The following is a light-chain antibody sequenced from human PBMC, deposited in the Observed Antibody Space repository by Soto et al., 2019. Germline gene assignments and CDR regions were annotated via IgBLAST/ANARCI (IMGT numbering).Light chain of an antibody. CDR2: DVS. Sequence: DIQMTQSPSTLSASLGDRVTITCRAGESISSWLAWYQQKPGKAPKLLIYDVSSLESGVPSRFSGSGSGTEFTLTISSLQPDDFATYYCQQYNTYPWTFGQGTKVDIK. V-gene: IGKV1-5*01. CDR1: ESISSW. CDR3: QQYNTYPWT. J-gene: IGKJ1*01.